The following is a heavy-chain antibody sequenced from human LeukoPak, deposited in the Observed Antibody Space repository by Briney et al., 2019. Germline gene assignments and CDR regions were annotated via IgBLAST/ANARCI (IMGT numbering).Heavy chain of an antibody. V-gene: IGHV1-8*03. CDR3: ARAREGYYYYYMDV. CDR2: MNPNSGNT. D-gene: IGHD1-26*01. CDR1: GYTFTSYD. Sequence: ASVKVSCKASGYTFTSYDINWVRQDTGQGLEWMGWMNPNSGNTGYAQKFQGRVTITRNTSISTAYMELSSLRPEDTAVYYCARAREGYYYYYMDVWGKGTTVTVSS. J-gene: IGHJ6*03.